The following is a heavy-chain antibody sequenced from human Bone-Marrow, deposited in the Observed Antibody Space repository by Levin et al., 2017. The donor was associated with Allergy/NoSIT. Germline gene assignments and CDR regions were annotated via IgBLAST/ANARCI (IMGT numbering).Heavy chain of an antibody. V-gene: IGHV4-39*01. J-gene: IGHJ2*01. CDR1: GGSLSSSSYY. CDR2: VYYSGST. CDR3: ASLRWYFDV. Sequence: SQTLSLTCTVSGGSLSSSSYYWGWIRQPPGKGLEWIGSVYYSGSTYYNPSLPSRVTISVDTSKNQFSLKLRSVTGADTAVYYCASLRWYFDVWGRGTLVTVSS.